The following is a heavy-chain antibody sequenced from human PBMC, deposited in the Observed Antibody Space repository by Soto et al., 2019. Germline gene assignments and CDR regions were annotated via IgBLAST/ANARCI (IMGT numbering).Heavy chain of an antibody. CDR1: RFTFSSYG. CDR2: ISYDGSNK. V-gene: IGHV3-30*18. Sequence: GGSLRLSCAASRFTFSSYGMHWVRQAPGKGLEWVAVISYDGSNKYYADSVKGRFTISRDNSKNTLYLQMNSLRAEDTAVYYCAKDHSPGIIAVAGTVFDYWGQGTLVTVSS. D-gene: IGHD6-19*01. J-gene: IGHJ4*02. CDR3: AKDHSPGIIAVAGTVFDY.